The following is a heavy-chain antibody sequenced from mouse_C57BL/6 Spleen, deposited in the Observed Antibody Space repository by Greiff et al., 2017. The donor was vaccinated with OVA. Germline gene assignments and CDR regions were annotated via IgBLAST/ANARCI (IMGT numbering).Heavy chain of an antibody. D-gene: IGHD1-1*01. CDR3: ARGGTTVVYFDY. CDR2: ISSGSSTI. V-gene: IGHV5-17*01. J-gene: IGHJ2*01. Sequence: EVQLVESGGGLVKPGGSLKLSCAASGFTFSDYGMHWVRQAPEKGLEWVAYISSGSSTIYYADTVKGRFTISRDNAKNTLFLQRTRLRSEDTAMYYGARGGTTVVYFDYWGQGTTLTVSS. CDR1: GFTFSDYG.